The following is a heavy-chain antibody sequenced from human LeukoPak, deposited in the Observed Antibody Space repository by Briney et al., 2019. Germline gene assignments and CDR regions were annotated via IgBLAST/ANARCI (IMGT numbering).Heavy chain of an antibody. Sequence: GGSLRLSCAASGFNFSIYSMNWVRQAPGKGLEWVSYITRSSTTIYYADSVKGRFTISRDNAKNSLYLQMNSLRVEDTAIYYCARGYSRAAFDIWGQGTVVAVSS. V-gene: IGHV3-48*01. J-gene: IGHJ3*02. CDR1: GFNFSIYS. CDR3: ARGYSRAAFDI. CDR2: ITRSSTTI. D-gene: IGHD2-15*01.